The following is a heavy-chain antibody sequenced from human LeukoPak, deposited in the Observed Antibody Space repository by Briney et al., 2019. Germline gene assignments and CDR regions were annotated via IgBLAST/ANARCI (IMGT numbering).Heavy chain of an antibody. D-gene: IGHD3-10*01. J-gene: IGHJ4*02. V-gene: IGHV1-24*01. CDR2: FDPEDGET. Sequence: ASVKVSCKVSGYTLTELSMHWVRQAPGKGLEWMGGFDPEDGETIYARKFQGRVTMTEDTSTDTAYMELSSLRSEDTAVYYCATDRLFGWFFNYWGQGTLVTVSS. CDR1: GYTLTELS. CDR3: ATDRLFGWFFNY.